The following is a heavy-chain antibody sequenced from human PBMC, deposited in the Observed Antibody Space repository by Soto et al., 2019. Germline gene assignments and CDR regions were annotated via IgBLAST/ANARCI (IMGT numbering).Heavy chain of an antibody. V-gene: IGHV3-23*01. J-gene: IGHJ4*02. Sequence: EVQLLESGGGLVQPGGSLSLSCAASGFTFSNYAVTWVRQAPGKGLEWVSTISGRGGSTYYENSVKGRFTISRDNSKITLYLQMNSLRAEDTAVYYCAKDQGSSWYEIDYWGQGTLVTVSS. CDR3: AKDQGSSWYEIDY. D-gene: IGHD6-13*01. CDR1: GFTFSNYA. CDR2: ISGRGGST.